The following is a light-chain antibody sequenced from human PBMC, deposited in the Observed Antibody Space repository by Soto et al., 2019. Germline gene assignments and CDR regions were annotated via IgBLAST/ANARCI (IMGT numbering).Light chain of an antibody. V-gene: IGLV2-14*01. Sequence: QSALTQPASVSGSPGQSITISCTGISGDVGAYNYVSWYQQHPGKAPKLMIYEVSNRPPGVSNRFSGSKSGNTASLTISGLQAEDEADYYCSSYTSSSTFFGTGTKLTVL. CDR2: EVS. CDR3: SSYTSSSTF. J-gene: IGLJ1*01. CDR1: SGDVGAYNY.